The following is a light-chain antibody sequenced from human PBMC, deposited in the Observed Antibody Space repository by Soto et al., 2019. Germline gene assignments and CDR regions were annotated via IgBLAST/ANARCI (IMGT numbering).Light chain of an antibody. V-gene: IGKV1-5*01. CDR2: DAS. Sequence: DIQMTQSPSTLSASIGDRVTINCRASQRISSWLAWYQQKPGKAPKLLIYDASSLQSGVPSRFSGSGSGTEFTLSISSLQPDDFATYYCQRYNSYPYAFGQGTKLEI. CDR3: QRYNSYPYA. J-gene: IGKJ2*01. CDR1: QRISSW.